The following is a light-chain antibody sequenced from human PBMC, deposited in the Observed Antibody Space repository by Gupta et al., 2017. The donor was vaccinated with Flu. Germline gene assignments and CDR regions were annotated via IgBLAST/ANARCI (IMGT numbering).Light chain of an antibody. V-gene: IGKV1-39*01. CDR2: AAY. CDR1: QSISSY. CDR3: QQSYTNS. J-gene: IGKJ4*01. Sequence: DIRLTQSPSSLSAPVGDRATITCRASQSISSYLNWYQQTSGKAPRLLIYAAYKLQTGVKSRFSGSGSGTDYTLTSRRRQNEDFDTYYRQQSYTNSFGGGTKMDIK.